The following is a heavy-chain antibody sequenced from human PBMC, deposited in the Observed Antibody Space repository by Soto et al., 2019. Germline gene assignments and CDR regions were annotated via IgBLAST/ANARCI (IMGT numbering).Heavy chain of an antibody. Sequence: LSLTCAVSGYSITNGYYCGWIRQPAGKGLEWIGTVYHTGTAYYSPSLKSRLTISVDASNNQFSLKVSSVTAADTAVYYCARTGFGTGWCFDYWGQGSLVTVSS. CDR3: ARTGFGTGWCFDY. V-gene: IGHV4-38-2*01. D-gene: IGHD6-19*01. CDR1: GYSITNGYY. CDR2: VYHTGTA. J-gene: IGHJ4*02.